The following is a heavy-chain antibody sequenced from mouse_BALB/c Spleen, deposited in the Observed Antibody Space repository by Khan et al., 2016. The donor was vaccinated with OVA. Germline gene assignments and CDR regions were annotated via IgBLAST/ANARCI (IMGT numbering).Heavy chain of an antibody. CDR2: ISPNSDGS. D-gene: IGHD1-1*01. CDR3: CRSLDYYGSAYEGFAY. CDR1: GYTFTSYV. V-gene: IGHV1S136*01. Sequence: VQLQQSGPELVKPGASVKMSCKASGYTFTSYVMHWVKQKPGQGLEWIGYISPNSDGSNYNEKFRGKATLTSDKSSSTAYMELSSLTSEDSAVYYCCRSLDYYGSAYEGFAYGGQGTLVTVSA. J-gene: IGHJ3*01.